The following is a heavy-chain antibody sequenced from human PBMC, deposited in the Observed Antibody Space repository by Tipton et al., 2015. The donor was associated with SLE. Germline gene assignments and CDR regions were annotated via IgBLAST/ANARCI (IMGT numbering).Heavy chain of an antibody. D-gene: IGHD7-27*01. CDR3: AREGLGIFDY. V-gene: IGHV4-59*01. CDR1: GGSISSYY. CDR2: IYYSGST. Sequence: TLSLTCTVSGGSISSYYWSWIRQPPGKGLEWIGYIYYSGSTNYNPSLKSRVTISVDTSKNQFSLKLSSVTAADTAVYYCAREGLGIFDYWGQGTLVTVSS. J-gene: IGHJ4*02.